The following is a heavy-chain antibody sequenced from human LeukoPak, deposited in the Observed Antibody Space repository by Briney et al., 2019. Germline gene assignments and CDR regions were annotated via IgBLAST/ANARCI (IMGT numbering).Heavy chain of an antibody. CDR1: GFIFNNYW. D-gene: IGHD5-12*01. CDR3: VNMLVAA. J-gene: IGHJ5*02. CDR2: TNEDGSEK. Sequence: GGSLRLSCVASGFIFNNYWMAWVRQAPGKGLEWVANTNEDGSEKYYVDSVKGRFTISRDNAKNTLYLQMNNLSAEDTAMYYCVNMLVAAWGQGTLVTVSS. V-gene: IGHV3-7*03.